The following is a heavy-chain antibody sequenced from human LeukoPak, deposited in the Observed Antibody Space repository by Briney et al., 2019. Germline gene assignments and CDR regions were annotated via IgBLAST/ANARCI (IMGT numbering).Heavy chain of an antibody. D-gene: IGHD4-23*01. V-gene: IGHV3-33*08. CDR1: GFTFSSYA. J-gene: IGHJ4*02. Sequence: GGSLRLSCAASGFTFSSYAMSWVRQAPGKGLEWVAVVWYDGSNKYYADSVKGRFTVSRDNSKNTLYLQMNSLRAEDTAVYYCARDRNNYGGTFHYWGQGTLVTVSS. CDR3: ARDRNNYGGTFHY. CDR2: VWYDGSNK.